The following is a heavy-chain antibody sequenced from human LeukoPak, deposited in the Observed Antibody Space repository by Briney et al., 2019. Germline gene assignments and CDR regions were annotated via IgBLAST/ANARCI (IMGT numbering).Heavy chain of an antibody. CDR1: GGSISSYY. V-gene: IGHV4-59*08. CDR3: ARHRSSSWPMAYYYYGMDV. D-gene: IGHD6-13*01. Sequence: PSETLSLTCTVSGGSISSYYWSWIRQPPGKGLEWIGYIYYSGSTNYNPSLKSRVTISVDTSKNQFSLKLSSVTAADTAVYYCARHRSSSWPMAYYYYGMDVWGQGTTVTVSS. J-gene: IGHJ6*02. CDR2: IYYSGST.